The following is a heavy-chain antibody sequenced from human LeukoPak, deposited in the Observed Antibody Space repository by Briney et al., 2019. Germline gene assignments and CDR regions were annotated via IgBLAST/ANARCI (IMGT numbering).Heavy chain of an antibody. D-gene: IGHD2-21*02. Sequence: GGSLRLSCAASGFTLLTYAMAWVRPAPGKGLEWVSSISGGAAGTYYAPSVKGRFTVSRDNDKNALYLQMDDVTAADTALYYCARVRGVGTHIWLLPWNLWGQGTLVSVSS. J-gene: IGHJ5*02. CDR3: ARVRGVGTHIWLLPWNL. V-gene: IGHV3-23*01. CDR2: ISGGAAGT. CDR1: GFTLLTYA.